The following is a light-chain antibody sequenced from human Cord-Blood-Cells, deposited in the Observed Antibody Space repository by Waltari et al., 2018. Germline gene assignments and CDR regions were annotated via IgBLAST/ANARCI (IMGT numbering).Light chain of an antibody. CDR1: SSHTGSNT. V-gene: IGLV1-44*01. Sequence: QSVLTQPPSASGTPGQRVTISCSGSSSHTGSNTVNWYQQLPGTAPKLLIYSNNQRPSGVPDRFSGSKSGTSASLAISGLQSEDEADYYCAAWDDSLNGPVFGGGTQLTVL. CDR3: AAWDDSLNGPV. CDR2: SNN. J-gene: IGLJ7*01.